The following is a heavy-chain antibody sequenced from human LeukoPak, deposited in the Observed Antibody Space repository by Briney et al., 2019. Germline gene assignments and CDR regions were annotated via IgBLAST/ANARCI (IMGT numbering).Heavy chain of an antibody. V-gene: IGHV4-59*01. D-gene: IGHD3-22*01. CDR1: GGSISSYY. CDR3: TRGSIAYYYMDV. Sequence: PSETLSLTCTVSGGSISSYYWSWIRQPPVKGLEWIGNIYYSGSTNYNPSLKSRVTISVDTSKNQFSLKLSSVTAADTAVYYCTRGSIAYYYMDVWGKGTTVTISS. J-gene: IGHJ6*03. CDR2: IYYSGST.